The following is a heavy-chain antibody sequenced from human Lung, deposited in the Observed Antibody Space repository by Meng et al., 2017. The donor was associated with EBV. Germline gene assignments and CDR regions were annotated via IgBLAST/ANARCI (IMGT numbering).Heavy chain of an antibody. CDR2: ITPSSGDT. J-gene: IGHJ4*02. CDR3: VRANLGSADY. D-gene: IGHD7-27*01. CDR1: GYTFTGYY. Sequence: QVQLVQSGAEVXXXXXSVKVSCKASGYTFTGYYMHWLRQAPGQGLEWVGRITPSSGDTTYAQKFQGRVTMTRDTSISTAYMELSSLRSDDAAIYYCVRANLGSADYWGQGTLVTVSS. V-gene: IGHV1-2*06.